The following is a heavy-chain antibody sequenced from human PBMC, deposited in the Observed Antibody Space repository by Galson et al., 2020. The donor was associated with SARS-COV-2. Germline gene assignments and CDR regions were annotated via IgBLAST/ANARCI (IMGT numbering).Heavy chain of an antibody. D-gene: IGHD2-15*01. CDR2: IYYSGST. CDR1: GGSISSYY. Sequence: SETLSLTCTVSGGSISSYYWSWIRQPPGKGLEWIGYIYYSGSTNYNPSLKSRVTISVDTSKNQFSLKLSSVTAADTAVYYCASARTNRVGWFDPWGQGTLVTVSS. CDR3: ASARTNRVGWFDP. J-gene: IGHJ5*02. V-gene: IGHV4-59*01.